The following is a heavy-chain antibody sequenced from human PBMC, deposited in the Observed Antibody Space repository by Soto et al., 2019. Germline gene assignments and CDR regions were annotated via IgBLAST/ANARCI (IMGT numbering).Heavy chain of an antibody. CDR3: AAFLGAYWYFDL. Sequence: QVQLQASGPGLVKPSQTLSLTCTVSGGSMSSGEYYLSWIRQPPGKGLEWIGYIYNSGSTYYSPSLKSRVTISVDTSKNQFSLKLSSVTAADTAVYYCAAFLGAYWYFDLWGRGTLVTVSS. CDR1: GGSMSSGEYY. V-gene: IGHV4-30-4*01. J-gene: IGHJ2*01. D-gene: IGHD1-26*01. CDR2: IYNSGST.